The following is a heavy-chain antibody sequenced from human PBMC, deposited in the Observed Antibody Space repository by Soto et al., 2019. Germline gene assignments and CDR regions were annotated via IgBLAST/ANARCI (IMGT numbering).Heavy chain of an antibody. J-gene: IGHJ4*02. CDR1: GGSISSYW. Sequence: QVQLQESGPGLVKPSETLSLTCTVSGGSISSYWWSWIRQPPGQGLEWIGNIYYSGSTNNNPSLRSRVNISVDTSKRPFSLKLSSVTAADPAVYYCARHNTGSRGYYHLDYWGQGTLVTVSS. CDR2: IYYSGST. D-gene: IGHD3-22*01. V-gene: IGHV4-59*08. CDR3: ARHNTGSRGYYHLDY.